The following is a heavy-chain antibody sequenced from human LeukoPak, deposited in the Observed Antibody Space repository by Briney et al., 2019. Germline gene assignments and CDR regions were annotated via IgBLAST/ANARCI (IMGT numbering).Heavy chain of an antibody. Sequence: QSGGSLRLSCAASGFTFSSYWMSWVRQAPGKGPEWVANIKQDGGEKYYVDSVKSRFTISRDNAKNSLYLQMNSLRAEDTAVYYCARDAFSRISVFGVVSDAFDIWGPGTMVTVSS. D-gene: IGHD3-3*01. CDR3: ARDAFSRISVFGVVSDAFDI. CDR1: GFTFSSYW. CDR2: IKQDGGEK. J-gene: IGHJ3*02. V-gene: IGHV3-7*01.